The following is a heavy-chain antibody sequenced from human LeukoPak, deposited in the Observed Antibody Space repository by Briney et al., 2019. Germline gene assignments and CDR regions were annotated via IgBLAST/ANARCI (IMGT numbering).Heavy chain of an antibody. D-gene: IGHD6-19*01. Sequence: ASVKVSCKASGYTFTSYYMHWVRQAPGQGLEWMGIINPSGGSTSYARKFQGRVTMTRDTSTSTVYMELSSLRSEDTAVYYCARVQLPYSSGWSHFDYWGQGTLVTVSS. V-gene: IGHV1-46*01. CDR2: INPSGGST. CDR3: ARVQLPYSSGWSHFDY. CDR1: GYTFTSYY. J-gene: IGHJ4*02.